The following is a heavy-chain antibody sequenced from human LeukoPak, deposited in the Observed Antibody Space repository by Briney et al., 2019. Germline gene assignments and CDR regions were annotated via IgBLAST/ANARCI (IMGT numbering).Heavy chain of an antibody. V-gene: IGHV1-2*06. CDR1: EYTFTGYY. CDR2: INPNSGGT. J-gene: IGHJ4*02. D-gene: IGHD6-13*01. Sequence: GASVKVSCKASEYTFTGYYMHWVRQAPGQGLEWMGRINPNSGGTNYAQKFQDRVTMTRDTSISTAYMELNSLRSEDTAVYYCAREGIAATEGFDYWGQGTLVTVSS. CDR3: AREGIAATEGFDY.